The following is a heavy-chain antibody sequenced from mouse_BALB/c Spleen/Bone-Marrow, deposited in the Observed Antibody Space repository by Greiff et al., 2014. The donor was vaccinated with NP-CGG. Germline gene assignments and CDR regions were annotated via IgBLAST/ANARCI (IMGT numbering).Heavy chain of an antibody. CDR3: ARDHGSSYGGVDY. CDR1: GYACSSSW. Sequence: QVQLQQSGPELVKPGASVKISCKASGYACSSSWMNWVKQRPGQGLEWIGRIYPGDGDTNYNGKFKGKATLTADKSSSTAYMQLSSLTSVDSAVYFCARDHGSSYGGVDYWGQGTTLTVSS. V-gene: IGHV1-82*01. D-gene: IGHD1-1*01. J-gene: IGHJ2*01. CDR2: IYPGDGDT.